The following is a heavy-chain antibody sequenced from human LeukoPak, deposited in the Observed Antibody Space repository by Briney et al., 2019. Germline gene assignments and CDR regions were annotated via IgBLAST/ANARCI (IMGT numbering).Heavy chain of an antibody. Sequence: GGSLRLSCAASGFTVSSNHMSWVRQAPGKGLEWVAVIRSDGSSEYYADSVKGRFTISRDNSKNTLYLQMNSLRVEDTAMYYCARYCSGGTCYVGLIWGQGTLVTVSS. J-gene: IGHJ4*02. CDR2: IRSDGSSE. CDR1: GFTVSSNH. D-gene: IGHD2-15*01. CDR3: ARYCSGGTCYVGLI. V-gene: IGHV3-33*08.